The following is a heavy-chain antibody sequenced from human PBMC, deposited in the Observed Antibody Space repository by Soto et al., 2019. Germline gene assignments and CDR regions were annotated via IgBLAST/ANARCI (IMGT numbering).Heavy chain of an antibody. V-gene: IGHV4-59*08. D-gene: IGHD5-18*01. J-gene: IGHJ4*02. CDR1: GVTISNFD. CDR2: IYYSGST. Sequence: SEPLSLTRIVSGVTISNFDWSWIRQPPGKGLEWIGYIYYSGSTNYNPSLTSRVTISVDTSKNQFSLKLSSVTAADTAVYYCARHRYSYGVYYFDYWGQGTLVTVSS. CDR3: ARHRYSYGVYYFDY.